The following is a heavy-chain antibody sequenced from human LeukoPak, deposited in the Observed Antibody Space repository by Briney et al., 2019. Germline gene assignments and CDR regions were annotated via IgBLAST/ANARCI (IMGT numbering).Heavy chain of an antibody. D-gene: IGHD6-19*01. CDR1: GFTFSSYG. Sequence: PGGSLRLSCAASGFTFSSYGMHWVRQAPGKGLEWVAVISYDGSNKYYADSVKGRFTISRDNSKNTLYLQMNSLRAEDTAVYYCAKRGGWSFDYWGQGTLVTVSS. CDR2: ISYDGSNK. J-gene: IGHJ4*02. V-gene: IGHV3-30*18. CDR3: AKRGGWSFDY.